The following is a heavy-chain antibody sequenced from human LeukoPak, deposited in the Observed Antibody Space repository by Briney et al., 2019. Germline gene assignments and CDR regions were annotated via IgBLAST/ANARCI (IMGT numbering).Heavy chain of an antibody. J-gene: IGHJ6*03. CDR1: GGTFSCYA. V-gene: IGHV1-69*05. CDR3: ARGSSGGPLIYYYYYYMDV. CDR2: IIPIFGTA. Sequence: SVKVSCKASGGTFSCYAISWVRQAPGQGLEWKGGIIPIFGTANYAQKFQGRVTITTDESTSTAYMELSSLRSEDTAVYYCARGSSGGPLIYYYYYYMDVWGKGTTVTVSS. D-gene: IGHD3-10*01.